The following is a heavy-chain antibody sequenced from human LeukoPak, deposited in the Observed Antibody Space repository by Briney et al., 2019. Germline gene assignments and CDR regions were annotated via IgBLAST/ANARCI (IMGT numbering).Heavy chain of an antibody. Sequence: GASVNLSLSSSASSFTIYDINRVWLAPAPGQERMGWMNINSGNTGYAQKYPGRVTMTRNTSISTAYIELSSLRSEDTAVYYCARGLGYSSGGSCYSDYWGQGTLVTVS. CDR1: ASSFTIYD. CDR2: MNINSGNT. V-gene: IGHV1-8*01. J-gene: IGHJ4*02. D-gene: IGHD2-15*01. CDR3: ARGLGYSSGGSCYSDY.